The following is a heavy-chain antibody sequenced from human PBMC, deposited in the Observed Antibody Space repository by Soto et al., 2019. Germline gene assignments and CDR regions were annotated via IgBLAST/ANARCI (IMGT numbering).Heavy chain of an antibody. J-gene: IGHJ6*01. CDR1: GVCIIIPDHD. CDR3: ARDSSNTSGGLDV. Sequence: SWSXALTCALCGVCIIIPDHDVTWIRQSPGNVLEWIGAIYYSASTYYNPSLVSLLRISLDTSKNQLSLRMNSVTAADTAVYYCARDSSNTSGGLDVRGQAPT. CDR2: IYYSAST. D-gene: IGHD3-3*02. V-gene: IGHV4-30-4*01.